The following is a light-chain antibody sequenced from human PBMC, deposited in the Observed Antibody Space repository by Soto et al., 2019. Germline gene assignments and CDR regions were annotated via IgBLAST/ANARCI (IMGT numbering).Light chain of an antibody. CDR3: QHRTT. CDR2: DAS. Sequence: IQMTQSPSSLSASIGDRVTITCRAGQTISNSLHWYQQKSGKAPKLLIYDASNLQSGVPSRFSGSGSGTDFTLTISSLQPEDFATYYCQHRTTFGGGTKVDIK. V-gene: IGKV1-39*01. J-gene: IGKJ4*01. CDR1: QTISNS.